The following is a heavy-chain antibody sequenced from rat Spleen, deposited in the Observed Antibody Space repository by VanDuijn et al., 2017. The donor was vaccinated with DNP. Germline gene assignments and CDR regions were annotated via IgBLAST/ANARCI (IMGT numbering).Heavy chain of an antibody. CDR3: ARDYPGLDAMDA. CDR1: GFTFSDYN. V-gene: IGHV5-7*01. CDR2: IIYDGSST. Sequence: EVQLVESGGGLVQPGRSLKLSCVASGFTFSDYNMAWVRQAPKKGLEWVATIIYDGSSTYYRDSVKGRFTISRDNAKSTLYLQMDSLRSEDTATYYCARDYPGLDAMDAWGQGTSVTVSS. J-gene: IGHJ4*01. D-gene: IGHD1-4*01.